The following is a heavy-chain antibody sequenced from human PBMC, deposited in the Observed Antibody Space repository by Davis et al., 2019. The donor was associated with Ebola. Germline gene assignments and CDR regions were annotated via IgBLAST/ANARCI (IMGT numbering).Heavy chain of an antibody. D-gene: IGHD6-13*01. CDR2: ISWNSGSI. V-gene: IGHV3-9*01. Sequence: SLRLSCAASGFTFDDYAMHWVRQAPGKGLEWVSGISWNSGSIGYADSVKGRFTISRDNAKNSLYLQMNSLRAEDTALYYCARGPIARPLDYWGQGTLVTVSS. CDR1: GFTFDDYA. J-gene: IGHJ4*02. CDR3: ARGPIARPLDY.